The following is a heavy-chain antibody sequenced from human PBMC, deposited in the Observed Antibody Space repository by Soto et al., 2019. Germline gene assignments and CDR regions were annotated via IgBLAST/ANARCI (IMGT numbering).Heavy chain of an antibody. CDR2: IYYSGST. D-gene: IGHD3-22*01. Sequence: SETLSLTCTVSGGSISSSSYYWGWIRQPPGKGLEWIGSIYYSGSTYYNPSLKSRVTISVDTSKNQFSLKLSSVTAADTAVYYCARQDKYYDSSGGFDYWGPGTLVTVST. CDR3: ARQDKYYDSSGGFDY. J-gene: IGHJ4*02. V-gene: IGHV4-39*01. CDR1: GGSISSSSYY.